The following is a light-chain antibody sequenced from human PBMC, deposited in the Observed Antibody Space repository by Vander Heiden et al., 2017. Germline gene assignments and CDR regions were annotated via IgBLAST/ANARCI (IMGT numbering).Light chain of an antibody. CDR2: EVT. CDR3: SSYTSSSTWV. J-gene: IGLJ3*02. CDR1: SSDVGSYNR. V-gene: IGLV2-18*02. Sequence: QSALTQPPSVSVSPGQSVTISCTGTSSDVGSYNRVTWYQQPPGTPPKLMIYEVTNRPSGVPDRFSGSKSGNTASLTISGLQAEDEADYYCSSYTSSSTWVFGGGTKLTVL.